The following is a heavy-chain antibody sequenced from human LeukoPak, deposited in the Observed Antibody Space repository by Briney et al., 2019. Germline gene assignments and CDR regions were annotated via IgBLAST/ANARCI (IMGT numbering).Heavy chain of an antibody. D-gene: IGHD3-22*01. J-gene: IGHJ5*02. CDR2: IYYSGSP. CDR1: GGSISSSGYY. CDR3: ARCKKNNYDSSGYHGDWFDP. Sequence: SETLSVTCTVSGGSISSSGYYWGWIRQTPGKGLEWFGSIYYSGSPYYNPSLKSRVTISVDTSKNQFSLKLSSVTAADTAVYYCARCKKNNYDSSGYHGDWFDPWGQGTLVTVSS. V-gene: IGHV4-39*01.